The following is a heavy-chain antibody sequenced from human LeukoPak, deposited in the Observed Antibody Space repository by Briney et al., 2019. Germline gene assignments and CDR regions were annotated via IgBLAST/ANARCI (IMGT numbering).Heavy chain of an antibody. J-gene: IGHJ4*02. CDR2: IYYSGST. Sequence: PSETLSLTCTVSGGSISSYYWSWIRQPPGKGLEWIGYIYYSGSTNYNPSLKSRVTISVDTSKNQFSLKLSSVTAADTAVYYCARQDRITIFGVGPSDYWGQGTLVTVSS. V-gene: IGHV4-59*08. D-gene: IGHD3-3*01. CDR3: ARQDRITIFGVGPSDY. CDR1: GGSISSYY.